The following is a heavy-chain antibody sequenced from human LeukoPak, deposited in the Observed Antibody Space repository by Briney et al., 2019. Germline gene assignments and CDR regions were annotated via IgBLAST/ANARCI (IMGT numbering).Heavy chain of an antibody. V-gene: IGHV3-23*01. CDR3: AKGSNRGLATIDY. D-gene: IGHD5-12*01. CDR2: VSGSGGST. Sequence: GGSLRLSCAASGFTFSNYAMSWVRQAPGKGLEWVSAVSGSGGSTYYADSVKGRFNISKENDKNTLFLQMNSLRAEDTAVYYCAKGSNRGLATIDYWGQGTLVTVSS. J-gene: IGHJ4*02. CDR1: GFTFSNYA.